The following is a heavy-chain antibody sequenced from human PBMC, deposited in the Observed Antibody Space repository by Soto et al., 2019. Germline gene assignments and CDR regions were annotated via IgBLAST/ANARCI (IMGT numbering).Heavy chain of an antibody. V-gene: IGHV3-74*01. CDR3: SRESGMNGMDV. J-gene: IGHJ6*02. Sequence: GGSLRLSCAASGFTFSTYWMHWVRQVPGKGPVWVSRINGDESVTNYADSVEGRFTVSRDNAKNMVFLQMDSLRAEDTAIYYCSRESGMNGMDVWGQGTTVTVSS. CDR1: GFTFSTYW. CDR2: INGDESVT.